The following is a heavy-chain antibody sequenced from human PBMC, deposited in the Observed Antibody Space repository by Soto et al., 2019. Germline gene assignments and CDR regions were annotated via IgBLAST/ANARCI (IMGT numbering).Heavy chain of an antibody. V-gene: IGHV3-23*01. D-gene: IGHD3-16*01. CDR3: ARMGKWRVPGDYYYGMDV. CDR2: ISVSGGSA. CDR1: VFTFSNYA. J-gene: IGHJ6*02. Sequence: GGSLRLSCAASVFTFSNYAMSWVRQGPGKGLQCVSAISVSGGSAYYADSVKGRFTVSRDNSKNTLYLQMNSLRAEDKAVYYCARMGKWRVPGDYYYGMDVWAQGTPVTVSS.